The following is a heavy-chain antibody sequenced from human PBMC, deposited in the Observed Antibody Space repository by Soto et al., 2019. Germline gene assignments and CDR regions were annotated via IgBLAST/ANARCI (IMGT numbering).Heavy chain of an antibody. J-gene: IGHJ4*02. CDR2: IYYSGST. Sequence: SETLSLTCTVSGGSISSSSYYWGWIRQPPGKGLEWIGYIYYSGSTYYNPSLKSRVTISVDTSKNQFSLKLSSVTAADTAVYYCARAADCSGGSCYFFLGYWGQGPLVTVSS. CDR3: ARAADCSGGSCYFFLGY. D-gene: IGHD2-15*01. CDR1: GGSISSSSYY. V-gene: IGHV4-30-4*08.